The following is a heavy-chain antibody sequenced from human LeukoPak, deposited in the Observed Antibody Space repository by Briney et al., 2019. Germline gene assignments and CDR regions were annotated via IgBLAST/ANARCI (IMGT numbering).Heavy chain of an antibody. J-gene: IGHJ4*02. CDR3: AKGILVDY. V-gene: IGHV1-8*01. CDR2: MNSNNGNT. CDR1: GYTFTSYD. Sequence: ASVKVSCTASGYTFTSYDINWVRQAPGQGLEWMGWMNSNNGNTGYAQNFQGRVTMTRNTSISTAYMELSSLRSEDTTVYYCAKGILVDYWGQGTLVTVSS.